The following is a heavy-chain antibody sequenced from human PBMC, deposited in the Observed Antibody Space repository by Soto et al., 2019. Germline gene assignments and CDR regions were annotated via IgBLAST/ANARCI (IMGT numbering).Heavy chain of an antibody. J-gene: IGHJ4*02. CDR1: GYTFSSYG. D-gene: IGHD3-22*01. CDR2: ISAYNANT. CDR3: ARAFYYDTTGFYYGRPPEY. V-gene: IGHV1-18*01. Sequence: QVQLVQSGAEVKKPGASVKVSCKASGYTFSSYGISWVRQAPGQGLERMGWISAYNANTNYAQKLQGRVTMTTDTSTSTAYMELRSLISDDTAVYYCARAFYYDTTGFYYGRPPEYWGQGTLVTVSS.